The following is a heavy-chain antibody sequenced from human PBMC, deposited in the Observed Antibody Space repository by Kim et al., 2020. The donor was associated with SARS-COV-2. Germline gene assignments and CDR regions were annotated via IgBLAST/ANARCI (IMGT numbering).Heavy chain of an antibody. CDR1: GFTFSSSG. CDR3: AKGGNWGSYYFDY. Sequence: GGSLRLSCAASGFTFSSSGMHWVRQAPGKGLEWVAIISFDGNNKNYGDSVKGRFTISRDNSKSMVFLQMNSLTADDTALYYCAKGGNWGSYYFDYWGQGTLVTVSS. D-gene: IGHD3-16*01. V-gene: IGHV3-30*18. J-gene: IGHJ4*02. CDR2: ISFDGNNK.